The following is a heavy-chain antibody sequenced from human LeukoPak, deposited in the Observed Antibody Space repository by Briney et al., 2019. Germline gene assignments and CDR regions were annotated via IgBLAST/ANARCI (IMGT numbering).Heavy chain of an antibody. CDR3: ATETNCRHYDY. D-gene: IGHD1-14*01. CDR1: GLTFSTSG. CDR2: IGPTGSDR. Sequence: GGSLRLSCTASGLTFSTSGFNWVRQAPGKGLEWVASIGPTGSDRYHADSIKGRFTISRDNANNFLYLQMNILRAEDTAVYYCATETNCRHYDYWGQGTLLTVSS. V-gene: IGHV3-21*06. J-gene: IGHJ4*02.